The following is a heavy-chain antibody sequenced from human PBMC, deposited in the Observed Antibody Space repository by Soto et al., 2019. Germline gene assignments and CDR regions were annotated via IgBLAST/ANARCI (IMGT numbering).Heavy chain of an antibody. D-gene: IGHD3-3*01. CDR2: IKSKTDGGTT. J-gene: IGHJ5*02. CDR3: TTDRGSYDFWSGYYGGWFDP. Sequence: EVQLVESGGGLVKPGGSLRLSCAASGFTFSNAWMSWVRQAPGKGLEWVGRIKSKTDGGTTDYAAPVKGRFTISRDDSKNTLYLQMNSQKTEDTAVYYCTTDRGSYDFWSGYYGGWFDPWGQGTLVTVSS. V-gene: IGHV3-15*01. CDR1: GFTFSNAW.